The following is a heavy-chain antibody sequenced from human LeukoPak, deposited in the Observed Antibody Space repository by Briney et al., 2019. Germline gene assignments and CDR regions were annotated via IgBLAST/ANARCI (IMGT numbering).Heavy chain of an antibody. J-gene: IGHJ4*02. V-gene: IGHV3-74*01. D-gene: IGHD1-26*01. CDR2: ISPDGRST. CDR1: GFTYGNYL. Sequence: AGGSLRLSCAASGFTYGNYLMHWVRQAPGKGLVWVSRISPDGRSTNYADFVKGRFTVSRDNAMNTVYLQMNSLRTEDTAVYYCVRGASGGHYVIDYWGQGILVTVSS. CDR3: VRGASGGHYVIDY.